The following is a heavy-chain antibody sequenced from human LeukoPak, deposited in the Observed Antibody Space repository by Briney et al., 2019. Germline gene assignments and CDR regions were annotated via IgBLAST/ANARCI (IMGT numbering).Heavy chain of an antibody. J-gene: IGHJ4*02. CDR3: ARDKKSGESSEIDY. CDR1: GFTFSSYA. CDR2: ITSGGDYI. D-gene: IGHD3-10*01. V-gene: IGHV3-21*01. Sequence: GGSLRLSCAASGFTFSSYAMSWVRQAPGKGLEWVSSITSGGDYIYYADSVKGRFTTSRDNAKNTLNLQMNSLRAEDTAVYYCARDKKSGESSEIDYWGQGTLVTVSS.